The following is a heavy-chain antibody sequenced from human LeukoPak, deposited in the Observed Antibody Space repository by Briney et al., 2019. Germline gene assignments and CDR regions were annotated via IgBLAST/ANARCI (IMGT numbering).Heavy chain of an antibody. CDR3: ARQLYGMVDY. D-gene: IGHD1-1*01. CDR2: IYYSGST. V-gene: IGHV4-31*03. J-gene: IGHJ4*02. Sequence: SETLSLTCTVSGGSISSGGYYWSWIRQHPGKGQEWIGYIYYSGSTYYNPSLKSRVTISVDTSKNQFSLKLTSVTAADTAVYYCARQLYGMVDYWGQGTLVTVSS. CDR1: GGSISSGGYY.